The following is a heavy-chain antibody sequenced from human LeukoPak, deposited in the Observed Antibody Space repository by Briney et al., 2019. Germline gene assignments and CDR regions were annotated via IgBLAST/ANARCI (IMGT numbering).Heavy chain of an antibody. CDR2: IYYSGST. V-gene: IGHV4-30-4*08. J-gene: IGHJ4*02. CDR1: GGSISSGDYY. CDR3: ARGLVFGESPTHFDY. D-gene: IGHD3-10*01. Sequence: PSETLSLTCTVSGGSISSGDYYWGWIRQPPGKGLEWIVYIYYSGSTYYNPSLKSRVTISVDTSKNEFSLKLSSVTAADTAVYYCARGLVFGESPTHFDYWGQGTLVTVSS.